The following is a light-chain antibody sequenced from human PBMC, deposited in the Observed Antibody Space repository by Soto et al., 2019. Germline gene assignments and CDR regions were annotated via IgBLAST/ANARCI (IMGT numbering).Light chain of an antibody. CDR3: ETWDTSLTSGVIV. CDR1: ASNIGNNY. CDR2: DND. Sequence: QSVLTQPPSVSAAPGQNVTISCSGSASNIGNNYVSWYQQLPGTAPKLLIYDNDQRPSGIPDRFSASKSGTSATLGITGLQTGDEADYDCETWDTSLTSGVIVFGTGTKVTVL. V-gene: IGLV1-51*01. J-gene: IGLJ1*01.